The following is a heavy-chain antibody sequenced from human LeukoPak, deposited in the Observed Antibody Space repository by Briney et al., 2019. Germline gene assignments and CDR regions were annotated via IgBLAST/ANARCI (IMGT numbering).Heavy chain of an antibody. J-gene: IGHJ6*02. V-gene: IGHV4-4*02. CDR1: GSSISSSNW. CDR3: ARNLRPGSSYGYYYGMDV. Sequence: SETLSLTCAVSGSSISSSNWWNWVRQPPGKGLEWIGEIYHSGSTNYNPCLKSRVTISVDKSKNQFSLKLSSVTAADTAVYYCARNLRPGSSYGYYYGMDVWGQGTTVTVSS. CDR2: IYHSGST. D-gene: IGHD3-10*01.